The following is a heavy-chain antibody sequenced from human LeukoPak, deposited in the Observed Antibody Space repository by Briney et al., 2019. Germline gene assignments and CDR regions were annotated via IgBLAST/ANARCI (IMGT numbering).Heavy chain of an antibody. D-gene: IGHD6-6*01. Sequence: SETVSLTCTVSGGSISSYYWSWIRQPPGKGLEWIGEINHSGSTNYSPSLKSRVTISVDTSKNQFSLKLISVTAADTAVYYCARAMAARDYYYYYYMDVWGKGTTVTVSS. CDR2: INHSGST. J-gene: IGHJ6*03. CDR3: ARAMAARDYYYYYYMDV. CDR1: GGSISSYY. V-gene: IGHV4-34*01.